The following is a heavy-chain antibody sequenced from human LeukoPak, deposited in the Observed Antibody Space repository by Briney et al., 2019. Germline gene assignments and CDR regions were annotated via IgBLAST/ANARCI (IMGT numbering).Heavy chain of an antibody. CDR2: MNPNSLNT. D-gene: IGHD2-2*01. V-gene: IGHV1-8*01. J-gene: IGHJ4*02. CDR3: ARGIRNQLLTEY. Sequence: ASVKVSCKTSGYTFSSFDVIWVRQATRQGLEWIGWMNPNSLNTGYAQKFRGRVTMTGDTSISTAYMELSSLISEDTAVYYCARGIRNQLLTEYWGQGSLVTVSS. CDR1: GYTFSSFD.